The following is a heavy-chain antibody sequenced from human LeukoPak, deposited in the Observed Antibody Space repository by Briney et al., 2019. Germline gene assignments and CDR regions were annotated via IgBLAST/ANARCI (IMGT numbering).Heavy chain of an antibody. Sequence: GGSLRLSCAASGFTFSSYPMTWVRQAPGKGLEWVSGVSGSGGSTYYADSVKGRFTISRDNSKNTLYLQMNSLRAEDTAVYYCASGQYGDDAFDIWGQGTMVTVSS. CDR1: GFTFSSYP. D-gene: IGHD4-17*01. J-gene: IGHJ3*02. V-gene: IGHV3-23*01. CDR3: ASGQYGDDAFDI. CDR2: VSGSGGST.